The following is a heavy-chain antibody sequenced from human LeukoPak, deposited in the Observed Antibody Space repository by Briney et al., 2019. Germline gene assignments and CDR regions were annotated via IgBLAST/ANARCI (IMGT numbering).Heavy chain of an antibody. V-gene: IGHV3-23*01. CDR3: ASRTITIVRGVMGG. Sequence: PGGSLRLSCAASGFTFSSYAMSWVRQAPGKGLEWVSAISGSGGSTYYADSVKGRFTISRDNSKNTLYLQINSRIAEDTAVYYCASRTITIVRGVMGGWGQGTLVTVSS. D-gene: IGHD3-10*01. CDR1: GFTFSSYA. CDR2: ISGSGGST. J-gene: IGHJ4*02.